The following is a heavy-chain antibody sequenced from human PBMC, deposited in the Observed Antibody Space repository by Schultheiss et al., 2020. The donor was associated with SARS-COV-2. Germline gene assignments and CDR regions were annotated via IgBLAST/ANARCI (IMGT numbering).Heavy chain of an antibody. Sequence: SQTLSLTCSVSGASISSYYWSWVRQPPGRGLEWIGYIAYSGSTTYSPSLKGRVTISADSSKNHFSLKVTSVSAADTALYYCARRDSSGSRPDFDYWGQGTLVTVSS. V-gene: IGHV4-59*01. CDR3: ARRDSSGSRPDFDY. CDR1: GASISSYY. CDR2: IAYSGST. J-gene: IGHJ4*02. D-gene: IGHD6-19*01.